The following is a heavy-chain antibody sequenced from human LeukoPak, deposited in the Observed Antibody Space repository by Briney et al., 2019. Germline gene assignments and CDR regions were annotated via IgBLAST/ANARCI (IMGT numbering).Heavy chain of an antibody. CDR3: ARHPRRELLYCDY. CDR2: IYYSGST. V-gene: IGHV4-59*08. Sequence: SETLSPTCTVSGGSISSYYWSWIRQPPGKGLEWIGYIYYSGSTNYNPSLKSRVTISVDTSKNQFSLKLSSVTAADTAVYYCARHPRRELLYCDYWGQGTLVTVSS. CDR1: GGSISSYY. J-gene: IGHJ4*02. D-gene: IGHD5-24*01.